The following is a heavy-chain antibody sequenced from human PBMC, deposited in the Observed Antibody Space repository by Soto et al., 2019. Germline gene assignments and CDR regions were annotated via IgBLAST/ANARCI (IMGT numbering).Heavy chain of an antibody. CDR3: ARDRPVRAHSSYFGMDV. CDR2: IYYSGST. D-gene: IGHD3-10*01. Sequence: SETLSLTCTISGGSISSYYWSWIRQPPGKGLEWIGYIYYSGSTNYNPSLKSRVTISIDTSKNQFSLKLSSVTAADTAMYYCARDRPVRAHSSYFGMDVWGQGTTVTVSS. J-gene: IGHJ6*02. V-gene: IGHV4-59*01. CDR1: GGSISSYY.